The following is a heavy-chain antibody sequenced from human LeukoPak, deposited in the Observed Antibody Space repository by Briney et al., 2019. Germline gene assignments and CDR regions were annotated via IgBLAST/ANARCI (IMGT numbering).Heavy chain of an antibody. D-gene: IGHD1-26*01. CDR1: GFTFDDYG. Sequence: PGGSLRLSCAASGFTFDDYGMSWVRQAPGKGLEWVSGINWNGGSTGYADSVKGRFTISRDNAKNSLYLQMNSLRAEDTALYYCARDLLGWELHYFDYWGQGTLVTVSS. V-gene: IGHV3-20*04. CDR2: INWNGGST. J-gene: IGHJ4*02. CDR3: ARDLLGWELHYFDY.